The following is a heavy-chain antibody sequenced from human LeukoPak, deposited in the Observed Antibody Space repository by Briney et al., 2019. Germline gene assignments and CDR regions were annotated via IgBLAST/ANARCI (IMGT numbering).Heavy chain of an antibody. J-gene: IGHJ2*01. Sequence: PGGPLRLSCAASGFAFHAYAMSWVRQAPGKGLEWVSNLSGTDGQTFQSDSVRGRFTISRDNSRNTLYLQMNSLRDEDTAVYYCARQPAASAHEAGGSFWNFNLWGRGTLVTVSS. CDR3: ARQPAASAHEAGGSFWNFNL. V-gene: IGHV3-23*01. CDR2: LSGTDGQT. CDR1: GFAFHAYA. D-gene: IGHD6-13*01.